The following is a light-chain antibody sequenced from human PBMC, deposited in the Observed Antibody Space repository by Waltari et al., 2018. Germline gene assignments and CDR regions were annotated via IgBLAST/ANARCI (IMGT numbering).Light chain of an antibody. CDR2: KAN. CDR3: ALYMGSGIWV. CDR1: SGSLSTTSY. V-gene: IGLV8-61*01. Sequence: QTVVTQEPSLSVSPGGTVTLTCALSSGSLSTTSYATWYQQPPGQAPRRLVYKANARSSGCPARFSGSILGNTAALTITGAQADDESDYYCALYMGSGIWVFGGGTRLTVL. J-gene: IGLJ3*02.